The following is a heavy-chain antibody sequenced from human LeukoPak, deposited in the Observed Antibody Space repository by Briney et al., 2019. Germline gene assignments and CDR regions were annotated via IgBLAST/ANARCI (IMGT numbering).Heavy chain of an antibody. Sequence: SETLSLTCSVSGGSISTYYWSWFRQSPGKGLEWIGYIFFTGDTKHNPSLQGRVTISTDNFRQLPLTLTSVTAADTAVYYCARKQSISGGFDSWGQGSLVTVSS. D-gene: IGHD2-8*02. CDR2: IFFTGDT. V-gene: IGHV4-59*01. CDR1: GGSISTYY. CDR3: ARKQSISGGFDS. J-gene: IGHJ4*02.